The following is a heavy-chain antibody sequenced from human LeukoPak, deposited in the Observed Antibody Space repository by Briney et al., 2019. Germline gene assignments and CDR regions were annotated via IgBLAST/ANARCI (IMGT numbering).Heavy chain of an antibody. CDR1: GFTFSNYA. D-gene: IGHD2-2*01. CDR2: ISDSGGGT. V-gene: IGHV3-23*01. CDR3: AKDKLDSTSSRYYYYYGMDV. Sequence: QPGGSLRLSCAASGFTFSNYAMSWVRQAPGKGLEWVSVISDSGGGTYYGDSVKGRFTISRDNSKNTLYLQMNSLRAEDTAVNYCAKDKLDSTSSRYYYYYGMDVWGQGTTVTVSS. J-gene: IGHJ6*02.